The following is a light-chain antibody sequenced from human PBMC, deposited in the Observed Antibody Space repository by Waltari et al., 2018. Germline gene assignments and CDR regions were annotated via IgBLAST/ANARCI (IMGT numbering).Light chain of an antibody. CDR1: QSLTVNY. CDR3: QQFESAPRT. J-gene: IGKJ1*01. CDR2: AAS. V-gene: IGKV3-20*01. Sequence: EIVLTQSPDILSLSPGDTATLSRRASQSLTVNYLAWYQQKPGQAPRLLIYAASSRATGVPDRFSGSGSGAHFTLAISRLEPEDFAVYYCQQFESAPRTFGQGTKVEIK.